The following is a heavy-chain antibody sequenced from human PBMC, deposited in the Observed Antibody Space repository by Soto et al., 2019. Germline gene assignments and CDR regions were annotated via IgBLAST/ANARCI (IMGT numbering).Heavy chain of an antibody. CDR3: AKVSSSWYAGFFDL. Sequence: LRLSCTASGFTFTRHSMTWVRQAVGKGLEWVSGLSDSGGSIYYADSVKGRFTISRDNSMNTLYPQMNTLRAEDTAIYYCAKVSSSWYAGFFDLWGQGTLVTVSS. CDR2: LSDSGGSI. CDR1: GFTFTRHS. J-gene: IGHJ4*02. V-gene: IGHV3-23*01. D-gene: IGHD6-13*01.